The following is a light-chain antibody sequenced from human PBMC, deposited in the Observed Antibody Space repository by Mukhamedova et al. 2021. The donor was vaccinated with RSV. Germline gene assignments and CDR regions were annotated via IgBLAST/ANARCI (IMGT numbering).Light chain of an antibody. J-gene: IGKJ1*01. CDR1: QSVGTN. Sequence: ASQSVGTNLVWYQQKLGQAPTLLIFDASTRVTGVPARFTGSGSGTEFTLTISSLQSEDFAVYYCQQYSHSPRTFGPGTRVEIK. CDR2: DAS. V-gene: IGKV3D-15*01. CDR3: QQYSHSPRT.